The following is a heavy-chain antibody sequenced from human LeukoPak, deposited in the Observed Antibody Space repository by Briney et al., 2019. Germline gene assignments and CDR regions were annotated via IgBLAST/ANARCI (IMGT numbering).Heavy chain of an antibody. V-gene: IGHV1-18*01. J-gene: IGHJ4*02. D-gene: IGHD6-19*01. Sequence: ASVKVSCKASGYTFTSYGISWVRQAPGQGLEWMGWISAYNGNTNYAQKLQGRVTMTTDTSTSTAYVELRSLRSDDTAVYYCARDSSSGWYVYWGQGTLVTVSS. CDR3: ARDSSSGWYVY. CDR2: ISAYNGNT. CDR1: GYTFTSYG.